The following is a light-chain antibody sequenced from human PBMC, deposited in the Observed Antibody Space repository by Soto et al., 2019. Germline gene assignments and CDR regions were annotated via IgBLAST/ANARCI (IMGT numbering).Light chain of an antibody. V-gene: IGLV1-40*01. CDR3: QSYDSSLSAVV. CDR2: VNT. Sequence: QLVLTQPPSVSGAPGQRVTISCTGSSSNIGADYDVHWYQQLPGTAPKLLIYVNTNRPSGVPDRFSGSKSGTSASLAITGLQAEDEADYYCQSYDSSLSAVVFGGGTKLTVL. CDR1: SSNIGADYD. J-gene: IGLJ2*01.